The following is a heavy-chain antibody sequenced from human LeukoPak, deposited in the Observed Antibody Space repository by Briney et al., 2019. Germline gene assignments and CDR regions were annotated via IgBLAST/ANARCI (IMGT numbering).Heavy chain of an antibody. V-gene: IGHV3-66*01. J-gene: IGHJ4*02. CDR2: IDNVGGT. CDR3: MGYGGNSF. D-gene: IGHD4-23*01. Sequence: GGSLRLSCVASGFTVSNNRVSWVRQAPGKGLEWVSLIDNVGGTYYADSVKGRFTISRDHSENTLYLQMNSLRAGDTALYYCMGYGGNSFWGQGTLVTVPS. CDR1: GFTVSNNR.